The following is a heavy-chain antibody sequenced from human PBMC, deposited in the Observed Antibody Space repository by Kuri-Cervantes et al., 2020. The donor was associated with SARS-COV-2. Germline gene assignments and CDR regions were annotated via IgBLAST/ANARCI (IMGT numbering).Heavy chain of an antibody. Sequence: GGSLRLSCAASGFTFSRYAMYWVRQAPGKGLEWVAVISYDGSTEYYADSVKGRFTISRDNSKNMLYLQMNSLRAEDTAVYYCVRDGDHWNFDYWGQGTLVTVSS. J-gene: IGHJ4*02. D-gene: IGHD1-1*01. V-gene: IGHV3-30*07. CDR1: GFTFSRYA. CDR3: VRDGDHWNFDY. CDR2: ISYDGSTE.